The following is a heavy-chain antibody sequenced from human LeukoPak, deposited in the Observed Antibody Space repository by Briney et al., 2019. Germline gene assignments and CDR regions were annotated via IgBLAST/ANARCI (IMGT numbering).Heavy chain of an antibody. CDR1: GFTLRSYT. CDR2: IGISSNKI. CDR3: AREIVWAFDI. V-gene: IGHV3-21*01. Sequence: TGGSLRLSCAASGFTLRSYTMNWVRRAPGKGLEWVSSIGISSNKIYYADSVKGRFTISRDNSKNTLYLQMNSLRAEDTAVYYCAREIVWAFDIWGQGTMVTVSS. D-gene: IGHD3-22*01. J-gene: IGHJ3*02.